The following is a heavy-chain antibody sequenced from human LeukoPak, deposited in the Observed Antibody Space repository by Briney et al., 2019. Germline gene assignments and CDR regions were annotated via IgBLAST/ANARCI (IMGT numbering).Heavy chain of an antibody. V-gene: IGHV3-11*04. CDR3: ARAAAGYYYYYYMDV. CDR2: ISSSGSTI. Sequence: GGSLRLSCAASGFTFSNAWMSWVRQAPGKGLEWVSYISSSGSTIYYADSVKGRFTISRDNAKNSLYLQMNSLRAEDTAVYYCARAAAGYYYYYYMDVWGKGTTVTVSS. CDR1: GFTFSNAW. J-gene: IGHJ6*03. D-gene: IGHD6-13*01.